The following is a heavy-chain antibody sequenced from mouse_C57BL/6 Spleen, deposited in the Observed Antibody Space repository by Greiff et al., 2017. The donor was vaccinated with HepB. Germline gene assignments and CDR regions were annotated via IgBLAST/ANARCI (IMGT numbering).Heavy chain of an antibody. CDR1: GYTFTSYW. D-gene: IGHD1-1*01. J-gene: IGHJ1*03. CDR3: ARRQDGSSYVGYFDV. V-gene: IGHV1-52*01. Sequence: QVQLQQPGAELVRPGSSVKLSCKASGYTFTSYWMHWVKQRPIQGLEWIGNIDPSDSETHYNQKFKDKATLTVDKSSSTAYMQLSSLTSEDSAVYYGARRQDGSSYVGYFDVWGTGTTVTVSS. CDR2: IDPSDSET.